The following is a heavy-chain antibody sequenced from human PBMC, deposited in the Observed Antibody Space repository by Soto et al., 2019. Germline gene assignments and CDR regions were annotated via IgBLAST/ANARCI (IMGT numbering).Heavy chain of an antibody. J-gene: IGHJ6*02. CDR2: ISYDGSNK. CDR3: AKVWEWLSYYYYGMDV. CDR1: GFTFSSYG. V-gene: IGHV3-30*18. D-gene: IGHD3-3*01. Sequence: PVGSLRLSCAASGFTFSSYGMHWVRQAPGKGLEWVAVISYDGSNKYYADSVKGRFTISRDNSKNTLYLQMNSLRAEDTAVYYCAKVWEWLSYYYYGMDVWGQGTTVTSP.